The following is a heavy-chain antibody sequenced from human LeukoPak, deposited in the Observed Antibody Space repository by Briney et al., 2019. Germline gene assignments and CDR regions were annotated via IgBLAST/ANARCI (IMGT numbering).Heavy chain of an antibody. CDR3: VRDPGYGALDV. CDR1: GFTFSSYG. V-gene: IGHV3-23*01. D-gene: IGHD5-12*01. J-gene: IGHJ3*01. Sequence: GGSLRLSCAASGFTFSSYGMSWVRQAPGKGLEWVSAISGSGGSTYYAHSVKGRFTISRDNAKSSLYLQMNSLRAEDTALYYCVRDPGYGALDVWGQGTMVTVSS. CDR2: ISGSGGST.